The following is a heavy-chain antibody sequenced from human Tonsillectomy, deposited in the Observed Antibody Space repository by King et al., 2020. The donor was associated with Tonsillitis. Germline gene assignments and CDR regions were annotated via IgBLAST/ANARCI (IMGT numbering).Heavy chain of an antibody. J-gene: IGHJ5*02. CDR1: GFTFSSYA. CDR3: AKDPGYSSGWYLSGFDP. V-gene: IGHV3-23*04. Sequence: VQLVESGGGLVQPGGSLRLSCAASGFTFSSYAMSWVRQAPGKGLEWVSAISGSGGSTYCADSVKGRFTISRDNSKNTLYLQMNSLRAEDTAVYYCAKDPGYSSGWYLSGFDPWGQGTLVTVSS. CDR2: ISGSGGST. D-gene: IGHD6-19*01.